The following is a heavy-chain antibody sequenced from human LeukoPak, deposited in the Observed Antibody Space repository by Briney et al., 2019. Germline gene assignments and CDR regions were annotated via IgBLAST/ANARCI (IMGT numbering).Heavy chain of an antibody. CDR1: GFAFTSYA. CDR2: ISRRDDYT. D-gene: IGHD3-10*01. CDR3: ANDYRSGSFHDF. J-gene: IGHJ4*02. V-gene: IGHV3-23*01. Sequence: GGSLTLSCAASGFAFTSYAMRWVRQPEGTGLEWVSVISRRDDYTYYADSVKGRFTISRDNSKNTLYLQMNTLRAEDTAVYYCANDYRSGSFHDFWGQGTLVTVSS.